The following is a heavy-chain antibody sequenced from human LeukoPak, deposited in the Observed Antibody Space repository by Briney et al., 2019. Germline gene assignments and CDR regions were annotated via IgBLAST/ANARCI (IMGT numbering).Heavy chain of an antibody. D-gene: IGHD5-24*01. J-gene: IGHJ4*02. CDR3: ARDRLRDGYTDPLDY. V-gene: IGHV3-48*03. CDR1: GFTFISYE. Sequence: GGSLRLSCAASGFTFISYEMNWVRQAPGEGLEWVSYISSSGSTIYYADSVKGRFTISRDNAKNSLYLQMNSLRAEDTAVYYCARDRLRDGYTDPLDYWGQGTLVTVSS. CDR2: ISSSGSTI.